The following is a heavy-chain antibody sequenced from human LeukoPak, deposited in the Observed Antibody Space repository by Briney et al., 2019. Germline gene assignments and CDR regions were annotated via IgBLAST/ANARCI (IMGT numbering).Heavy chain of an antibody. V-gene: IGHV1-18*01. CDR2: IGAYNTNT. Sequence: ASVKVSCKASGYTFTNYGISWVRQPPGQGLEWMGWIGAYNTNTNYAQKLQGRVTMTTDTSTGTAYMELRSLRSDDTAVYYCARDGGEFRSSGYHQWFDPWGQGTLVTVSS. J-gene: IGHJ5*02. D-gene: IGHD6-25*01. CDR1: GYTFTNYG. CDR3: ARDGGEFRSSGYHQWFDP.